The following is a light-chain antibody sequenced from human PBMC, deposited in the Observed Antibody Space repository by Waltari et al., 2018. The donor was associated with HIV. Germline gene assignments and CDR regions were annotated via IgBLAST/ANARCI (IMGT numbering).Light chain of an antibody. CDR3: QTWGTGIQEV. CDR1: SGHSNNA. V-gene: IGLV4-69*01. Sequence: QLVLTQSPSASASLAAPVKPTCTLSSGHSNNATACHSQQPGKGPRYLMKLKSDGSHIKGDGTPDRFSGSSSGAERYLTISSLQSEDEADYYCQTWGTGIQEVFGGGTKLTVL. CDR2: LKSDGSH. J-gene: IGLJ3*02.